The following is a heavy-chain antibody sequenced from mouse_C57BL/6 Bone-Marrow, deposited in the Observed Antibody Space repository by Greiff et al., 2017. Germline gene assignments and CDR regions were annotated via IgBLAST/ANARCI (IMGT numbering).Heavy chain of an antibody. V-gene: IGHV1-81*01. D-gene: IGHD1-1*01. Sequence: VQLQQSGAELARPGASVKLSCKASGYTFTSYGISWVKQRTGPGLEWIGEIYPRSGNTYYNEKFKGKATMTADKSSSTAYMGLRSLTSEDSAVYFCARPYYYGSSYDYFDYWGQGTTLTVSS. CDR1: GYTFTSYG. CDR2: IYPRSGNT. CDR3: ARPYYYGSSYDYFDY. J-gene: IGHJ2*01.